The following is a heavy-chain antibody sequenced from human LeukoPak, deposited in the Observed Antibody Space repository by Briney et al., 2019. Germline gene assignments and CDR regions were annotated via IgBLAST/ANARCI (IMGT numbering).Heavy chain of an antibody. V-gene: IGHV4-59*01. CDR1: GGSISSYY. CDR3: ARHDSSGYYSYYYYMDV. D-gene: IGHD3-22*01. Sequence: SETLSLTCTVSGGSISSYYWSWIRQPPGKGLEWIGYIYYSGSTNYKSSLKSRVTISVDTSKNQFSLKLRSVTAADTAVYYCARHDSSGYYSYYYYMDVWGKGTTVTVSS. CDR2: IYYSGST. J-gene: IGHJ6*03.